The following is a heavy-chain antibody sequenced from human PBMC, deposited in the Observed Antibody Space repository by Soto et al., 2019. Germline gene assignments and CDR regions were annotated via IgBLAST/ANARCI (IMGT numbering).Heavy chain of an antibody. CDR1: GFTFSSYA. J-gene: IGHJ4*02. D-gene: IGHD3-3*01. CDR3: AEPDQVLECLSSFDY. CDR2: ISGSGGST. V-gene: IGHV3-23*01. Sequence: EVQLLESGGGLVQPGGSLRLSCAASGFTFSSYAMSWVRQAPGKGLEWVSAISGSGGSTYYADSVKGRFTISRDNSKNTLYLQMNSLIAEYTAVYYCAEPDQVLECLSSFDYWGQGTLVTVSS.